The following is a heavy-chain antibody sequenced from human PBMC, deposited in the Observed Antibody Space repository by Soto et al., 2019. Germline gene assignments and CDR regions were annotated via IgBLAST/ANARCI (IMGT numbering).Heavy chain of an antibody. V-gene: IGHV3-11*01. CDR1: GFTFSDYY. CDR3: ARPNGESMRSYHGMDV. CDR2: TSVDGGDR. J-gene: IGHJ6*02. Sequence: QVQLVESGGGLVKPGGSLTLSCVASGFTFSDYYMAWIRQTPGKGLEWVSYTSVDGGDRFYADSVKGRFTISRDNARKSLSLQMNSLRDEDTAVYYCARPNGESMRSYHGMDVWGQGTTVIVSS. D-gene: IGHD3-10*01.